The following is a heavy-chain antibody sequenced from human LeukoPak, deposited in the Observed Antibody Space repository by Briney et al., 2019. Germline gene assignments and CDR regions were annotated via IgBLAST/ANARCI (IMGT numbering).Heavy chain of an antibody. J-gene: IGHJ6*02. CDR1: GYSFTSYW. D-gene: IGHD3-22*01. CDR3: ARLYYYDSSGYRDYYYYYGMDV. Sequence: RGESLKISCKGSGYSFTSYWISWVRQMPGKGLEWMGRIDPSDSYTKYSPSFQGQVTISADKSISTAYLQWSSLKASDTAMYYCARLYYYDSSGYRDYYYYYGMDVWGQGTTVTVSS. V-gene: IGHV5-10-1*04. CDR2: IDPSDSYT.